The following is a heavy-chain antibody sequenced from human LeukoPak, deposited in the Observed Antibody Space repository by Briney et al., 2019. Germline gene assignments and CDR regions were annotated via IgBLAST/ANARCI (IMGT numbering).Heavy chain of an antibody. V-gene: IGHV4-4*02. CDR1: GGSISSSNW. J-gene: IGHJ1*01. CDR3: ARVDGADAEYFQH. CDR2: IYHSGST. Sequence: SETLSLTCAVSGGSISSSNWWSWVRQPPGKGLEWIGEIYHSGSTNYNPSLKSRVTISVDRSKNQFSLKLSSVTAADTAVYYCARVDGADAEYFQHWGQGTLVTVSS. D-gene: IGHD4-17*01.